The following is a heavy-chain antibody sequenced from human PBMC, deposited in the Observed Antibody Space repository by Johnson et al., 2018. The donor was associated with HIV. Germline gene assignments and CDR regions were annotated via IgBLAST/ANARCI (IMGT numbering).Heavy chain of an antibody. J-gene: IGHJ3*02. D-gene: IGHD1-14*01. Sequence: QEQLVESGGGVVQPGRSLRLSCAASGFIFNTYAIHWVRQAPGKGLEWVAIISYDGSIKYCADSVRGRFTISRDISKNTLYLHMNSLRTDDTAMYYCAKESDHFDAVASDIWGQGTMVTVSS. CDR1: GFIFNTYA. CDR3: AKESDHFDAVASDI. CDR2: ISYDGSIK. V-gene: IGHV3-30-3*02.